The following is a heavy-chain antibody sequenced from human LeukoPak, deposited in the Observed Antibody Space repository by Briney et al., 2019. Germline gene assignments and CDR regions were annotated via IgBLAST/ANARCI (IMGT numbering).Heavy chain of an antibody. V-gene: IGHV4-34*01. J-gene: IGHJ5*02. Sequence: SETLSLTCVVYGGSLSGHYWSWIRQPPGKGLEWIGEINHSGSTNYNPSLKSRVTISVDTSKNQFSLKLSSVTAADTAVYYCARLGGGGWYGGTDATRFDPWGQGTLVTVSS. CDR1: GGSLSGHY. CDR2: INHSGST. D-gene: IGHD6-19*01. CDR3: ARLGGGGWYGGTDATRFDP.